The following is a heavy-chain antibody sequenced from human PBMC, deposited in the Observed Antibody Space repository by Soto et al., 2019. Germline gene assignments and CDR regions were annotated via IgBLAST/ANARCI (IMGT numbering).Heavy chain of an antibody. CDR2: ISSSSSYI. CDR1: GFTFSDYH. D-gene: IGHD2-2*01. J-gene: IGHJ4*02. V-gene: IGHV3-11*03. CDR3: ARREGYCSGIRCYEYFEY. Sequence: GGSLRLSCAASGFTFSDYHMSWIRQAPGKGLEWVSNISSSSSYINYADSVKGRFTISRDNAKNSLYLQMNSLGAEDTAVYYCARREGYCSGIRCYEYFEYWGQGP.